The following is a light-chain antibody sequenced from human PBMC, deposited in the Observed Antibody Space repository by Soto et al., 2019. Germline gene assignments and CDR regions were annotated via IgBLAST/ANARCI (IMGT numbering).Light chain of an antibody. Sequence: DIQLTQSPSFLSASVGDRVTITCRASQGISSYLAWYQQKPGKAPKLLIYAASTLQSGVPSRFSGSGSGTEFHLTISSLQPEDFATYYCQQLNSYPLTFGGGTKVEIK. CDR1: QGISSY. CDR3: QQLNSYPLT. V-gene: IGKV1-9*01. J-gene: IGKJ4*01. CDR2: AAS.